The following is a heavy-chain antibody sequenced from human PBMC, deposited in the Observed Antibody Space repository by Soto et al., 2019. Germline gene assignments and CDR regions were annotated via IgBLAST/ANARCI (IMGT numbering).Heavy chain of an antibody. D-gene: IGHD6-13*01. CDR1: GGSVNAYH. J-gene: IGHJ5*02. V-gene: IGHV4-59*02. CDR2: ISHSGKT. Sequence: VQLQESGPGLVKPSETLSLTCNVSGGSVNAYHWSWIRQPPGKGLEWIAYISHSGKTNYNPSLKSRGVISLDTSKNQVSLNLPSVTAADTAIYYCARGGDSSRTGWFDPWGQGTLVTVSS. CDR3: ARGGDSSRTGWFDP.